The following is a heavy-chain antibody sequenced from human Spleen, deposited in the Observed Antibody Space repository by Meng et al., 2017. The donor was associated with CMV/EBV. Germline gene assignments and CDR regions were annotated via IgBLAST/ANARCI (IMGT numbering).Heavy chain of an antibody. V-gene: IGHV1-69*05. Sequence: QVQLVQSGAEGKKRRSSVKVSCKAYGGTFSSYAISWVRQAPGQGLEWMGGIIPIFGTANYAQKFQGRVTMTTDTSTSTAYMELRSLRSDDTAVYYCAREGQEVGATTFAFDPWGQGTLVTVSS. J-gene: IGHJ5*02. D-gene: IGHD1-26*01. CDR3: AREGQEVGATTFAFDP. CDR2: IIPIFGTA. CDR1: GGTFSSYA.